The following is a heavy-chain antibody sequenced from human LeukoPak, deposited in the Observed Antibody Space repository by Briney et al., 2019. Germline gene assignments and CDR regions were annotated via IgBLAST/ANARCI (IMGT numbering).Heavy chain of an antibody. CDR2: IRSKAYGGTT. D-gene: IGHD4-17*01. Sequence: PGGSLRLSCTASGFTFGDYAMSWVRQAPGKGLEWVGFIRSKAYGGTTEYAASVKGRFTISRDDSKSIAYLQMNSLKTEDTAVYYCTREGSAYGDVTELDYWGQGTLVTVSS. CDR1: GFTFGDYA. J-gene: IGHJ4*02. CDR3: TREGSAYGDVTELDY. V-gene: IGHV3-49*04.